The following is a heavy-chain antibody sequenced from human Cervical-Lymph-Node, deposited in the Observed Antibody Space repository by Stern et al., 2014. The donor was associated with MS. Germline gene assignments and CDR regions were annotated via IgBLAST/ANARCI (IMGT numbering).Heavy chain of an antibody. CDR2: INPNGSAT. CDR3: TRAVGGVGRE. J-gene: IGHJ4*02. CDR1: GYTFTNYY. Sequence: VQLVQSGPEVKKPGASVMVSCKTSGYTFTNYYIHWVRQAPGQGLEWMGIINPNGSATASAQKFQGRLTMTRDTSTTTVYMRLITLTSEDTDMYYCTRAVGGVGREWGQGTLVFVSS. V-gene: IGHV1-46*01. D-gene: IGHD3-16*01.